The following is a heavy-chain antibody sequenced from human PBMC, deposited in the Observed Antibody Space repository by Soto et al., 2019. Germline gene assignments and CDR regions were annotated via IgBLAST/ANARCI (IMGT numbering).Heavy chain of an antibody. D-gene: IGHD2-8*01. CDR2: IIPILGIA. Sequence: SVKVSCKASGGTFSSYTISWVRQAPGQGLEWKGRIIPILGIANYAQKFQGRVTITADKSTSTAYMELSSLRSEDTAVYYCARGSYCTNGVCYSYYYYMDVWGKGTTVTVSS. CDR1: GGTFSSYT. V-gene: IGHV1-69*02. J-gene: IGHJ6*03. CDR3: ARGSYCTNGVCYSYYYYMDV.